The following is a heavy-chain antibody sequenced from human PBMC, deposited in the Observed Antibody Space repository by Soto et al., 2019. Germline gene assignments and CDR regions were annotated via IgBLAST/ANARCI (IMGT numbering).Heavy chain of an antibody. CDR1: GGSFSCYD. V-gene: IGHV4-34*01. CDR2: INHSGST. CDR3: ARDVVGVCSGGSCYSPPYGMDV. Sequence: ETLSLTCAVYGGSFSCYDWSGIRKHPEQGLEWIGEINHSGSTTYNPSLKSRVAISVDTSKNQLSLKLSSVTAADTAVYYCARDVVGVCSGGSCYSPPYGMDVWGQGTTVTVSS. J-gene: IGHJ6*02. D-gene: IGHD2-15*01.